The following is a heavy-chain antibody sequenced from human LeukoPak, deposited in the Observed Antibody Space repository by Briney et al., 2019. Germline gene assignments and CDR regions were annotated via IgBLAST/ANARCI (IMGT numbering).Heavy chain of an antibody. J-gene: IGHJ2*01. V-gene: IGHV3-9*01. CDR2: ISYNSDTI. CDR1: GFTFDDYA. CDR3: AKDYCGGDCYSGWYFDL. D-gene: IGHD2-21*02. Sequence: GGSLRLSCAASGFTFDDYAMHWVRQAPGKGLEWVSGISYNSDTITYADSVKGRFTISRDNAKNSLYLQMNSLRAEDTALYYCAKDYCGGDCYSGWYFDLWGRGTLVTVSS.